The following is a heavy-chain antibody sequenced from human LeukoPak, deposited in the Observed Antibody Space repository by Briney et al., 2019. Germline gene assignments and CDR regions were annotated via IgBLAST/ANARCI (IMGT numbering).Heavy chain of an antibody. D-gene: IGHD6-19*01. Sequence: GGSLRLSCAASGFTFSSYSMSWVRQAPGKGLEWVSSITTSSTYISYADSVKGRFTISRDNAKNSLYLQMNSLRAEDTAVYYCARGKYSSGWFDYWGQGTLVTVSP. CDR2: ITTSSTYI. V-gene: IGHV3-21*01. J-gene: IGHJ4*02. CDR1: GFTFSSYS. CDR3: ARGKYSSGWFDY.